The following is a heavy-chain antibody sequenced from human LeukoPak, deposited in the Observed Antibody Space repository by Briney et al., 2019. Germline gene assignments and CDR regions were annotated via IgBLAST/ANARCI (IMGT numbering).Heavy chain of an antibody. CDR2: INDIGNT. J-gene: IGHJ6*03. V-gene: IGHV4-34*01. CDR1: GFTFSGYA. CDR3: ARLGSVGYYNYQYMDI. D-gene: IGHD3-10*01. Sequence: GSLRLSCAASGFTFSGYAMSWIRQPPGKGLEWIGEINDIGNTNYDPSLRSRVTISVDTSKNQFSLSLTSATAADTAVYFCARLGSVGYYNYQYMDIWGNGTTVTVSS.